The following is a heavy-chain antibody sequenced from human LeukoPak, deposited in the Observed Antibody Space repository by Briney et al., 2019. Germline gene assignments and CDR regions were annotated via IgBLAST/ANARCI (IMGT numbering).Heavy chain of an antibody. J-gene: IGHJ4*02. Sequence: SGGSLRLSCAASGFTFSGNWMHWVRQAPGKGLVWVSRINSGGSSTRYADSVKGRFTISRDNAKNTLYLQMHSLRAEATAVYYCSRGRYCSGGSCYSLVDYWGQGTLVTVSS. D-gene: IGHD2-15*01. CDR3: SRGRYCSGGSCYSLVDY. CDR1: GFTFSGNW. CDR2: INSGGSST. V-gene: IGHV3-74*01.